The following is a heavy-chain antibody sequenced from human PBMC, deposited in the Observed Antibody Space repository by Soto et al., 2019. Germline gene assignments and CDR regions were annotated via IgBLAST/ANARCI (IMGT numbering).Heavy chain of an antibody. CDR1: GGSISSTFYY. D-gene: IGHD2-15*01. V-gene: IGHV4-39*01. CDR2: IYYSGST. Sequence: PSETLSLTCTVSGGSISSTFYYWVWIRQPPGKGLEWIGSIYYSGSTSYNPSHNPSLKSRLTMSVDTSNNQFSLKLSSVTAADTAVYYCARRKDCSGGSCYSFDYWGQGTLVTVSS. J-gene: IGHJ4*02. CDR3: ARRKDCSGGSCYSFDY.